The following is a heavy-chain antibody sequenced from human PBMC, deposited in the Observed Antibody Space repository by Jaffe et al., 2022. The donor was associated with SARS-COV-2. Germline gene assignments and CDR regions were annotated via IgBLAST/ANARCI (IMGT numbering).Heavy chain of an antibody. CDR3: ARICSDASCYTGDYHYYGLDV. Sequence: EEQLVQSGAEVKKPGESLRISCKGSGYIFTNYWIAWVRQMPGKGLEWMGKIDPSDDTYTTYSPSFQGHVTFSSDNSISTAYLQLSSLRASDTALYFCARICSDASCYTGDYHYYGLDVWGQGTTVTVSS. J-gene: IGHJ6*02. V-gene: IGHV5-10-1*03. CDR2: IDPSDDTYT. CDR1: GYIFTNYW. D-gene: IGHD2-2*02.